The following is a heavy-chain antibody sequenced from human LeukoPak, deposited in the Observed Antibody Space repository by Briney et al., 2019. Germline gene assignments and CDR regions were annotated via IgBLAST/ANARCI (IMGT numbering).Heavy chain of an antibody. CDR3: AKPVLYYYDSSIPNAESG. CDR1: GFTFNSYW. D-gene: IGHD3-22*01. V-gene: IGHV3-23*01. CDR2: ISGSGGST. J-gene: IGHJ4*02. Sequence: GGSLRLSCAASGFTFNSYWMTWVRQAPGKGLEWVSAISGSGGSTYYADSVKGRFTISRDNSKNTLYLQMNSLRAEDTAVYYCAKPVLYYYDSSIPNAESGWGQGTLVTVSS.